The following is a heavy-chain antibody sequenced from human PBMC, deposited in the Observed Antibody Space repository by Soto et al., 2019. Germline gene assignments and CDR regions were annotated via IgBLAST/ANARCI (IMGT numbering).Heavy chain of an antibody. CDR1: GFSLSASGVG. J-gene: IGHJ6*02. CDR3: VQSRCGGDCLQSYSSHSYYGLDV. D-gene: IGHD2-21*02. Sequence: SGPTLVNPTQTLTLTCTFSGFSLSASGVGVGWIRQPPGKALERLAPIYWDDDKRYNPSLNSRLTITKDTSKNQVVLAIPNMDPVDTATYYCVQSRCGGDCLQSYSSHSYYGLDVWGQGTTVTVSS. V-gene: IGHV2-5*02. CDR2: IYWDDDK.